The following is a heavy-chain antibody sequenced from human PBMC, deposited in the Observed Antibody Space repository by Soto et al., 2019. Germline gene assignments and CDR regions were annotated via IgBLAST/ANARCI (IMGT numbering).Heavy chain of an antibody. Sequence: QVQLVQSGAEVKKPGASVKVSCKASGYIFIRYGISWVQEAPGQGLEWMGWISAYKGDTNYAQKVQGRVTMTTDTSTSTAYMEVRSLRFDDTAVYYCARTSYVWGSYRSDDALDIWGQGTMVTVSS. CDR1: GYIFIRYG. V-gene: IGHV1-18*01. D-gene: IGHD3-16*02. J-gene: IGHJ3*02. CDR3: ARTSYVWGSYRSDDALDI. CDR2: ISAYKGDT.